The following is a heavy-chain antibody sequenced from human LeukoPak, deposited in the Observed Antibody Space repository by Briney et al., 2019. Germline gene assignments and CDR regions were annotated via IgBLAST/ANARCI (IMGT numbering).Heavy chain of an antibody. D-gene: IGHD2-15*01. CDR1: GFGFSSYA. V-gene: IGHV3-30*02. Sequence: GGSLRLSCAASGFGFSSYAMHWVRQAPGEGLEWVAFIRHDGSHHYHGDSVKGRFTISRDNSKNTLYLEMTSLRPEDTAVYYCAKVRLLAALDDAFDVWGQGTMVTV. J-gene: IGHJ3*01. CDR3: AKVRLLAALDDAFDV. CDR2: IRHDGSHH.